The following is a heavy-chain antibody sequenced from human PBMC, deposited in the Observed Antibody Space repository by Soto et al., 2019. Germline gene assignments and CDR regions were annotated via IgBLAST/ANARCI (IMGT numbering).Heavy chain of an antibody. CDR2: INHSGST. V-gene: IGHV4-34*01. D-gene: IGHD3-16*02. CDR1: GGSFSGYY. Sequence: SDTLSLTCAVYGGSFSGYYWSWIRQPPGKGLEWIGEINHSGSTNYNPSLESRVTISVDTSKNQFSLKLSSVTAADTAVYYCASGGGSYRYSGYWGQGTLVTVSS. J-gene: IGHJ4*02. CDR3: ASGGGSYRYSGY.